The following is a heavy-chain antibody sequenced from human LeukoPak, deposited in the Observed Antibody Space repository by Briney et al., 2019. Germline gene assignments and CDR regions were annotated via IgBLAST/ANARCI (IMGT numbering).Heavy chain of an antibody. D-gene: IGHD4-23*01. Sequence: GGSLRLSCAASGFTFSNYGMHWVRQAPGKGLEWVAAIWYDGSNKYYGDSVKGRFTISRDNSKNTLYLQMNSLGAEDTAAYYCARAGYGGPHFDFWGQGTLVTVSS. CDR2: IWYDGSNK. J-gene: IGHJ4*02. V-gene: IGHV3-33*01. CDR1: GFTFSNYG. CDR3: ARAGYGGPHFDF.